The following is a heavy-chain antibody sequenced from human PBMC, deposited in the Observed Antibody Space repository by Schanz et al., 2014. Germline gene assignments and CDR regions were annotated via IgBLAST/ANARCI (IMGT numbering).Heavy chain of an antibody. CDR3: ARGIGGYGANNYFDY. V-gene: IGHV1-3*04. CDR1: EYSFTSYS. D-gene: IGHD5-12*01. Sequence: QVHLVQSGAEVKRPGASVKVSCKASEYSFTSYSMHWVRQAPGQRLEWMGWINTGSGDTKYSQNIQGRVTITRDTSASTAYMKLSSQRAEDTAEYSCARGIGGYGANNYFDYWGQGTLVTVSS. CDR2: INTGSGDT. J-gene: IGHJ4*02.